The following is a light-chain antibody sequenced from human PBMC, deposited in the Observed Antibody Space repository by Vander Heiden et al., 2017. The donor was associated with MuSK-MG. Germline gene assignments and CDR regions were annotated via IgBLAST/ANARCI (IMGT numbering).Light chain of an antibody. V-gene: IGKV1-39*01. CDR3: QQAYSSPLT. Sequence: DIQMTQSPSSLSTSVGERVTITCRASQSIRTYLNWYQQKPGKAPKLLIYGASSLQSGVPSRFSGRGSGTDFTLTISRLQPEDFATYYCQQAYSSPLTFGGGTKVEIK. CDR2: GAS. J-gene: IGKJ4*01. CDR1: QSIRTY.